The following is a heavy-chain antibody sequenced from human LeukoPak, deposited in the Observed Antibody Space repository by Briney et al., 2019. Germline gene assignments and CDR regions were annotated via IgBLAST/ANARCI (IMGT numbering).Heavy chain of an antibody. D-gene: IGHD3-22*01. CDR3: DY. CDR1: GYTFTSYD. CDR2: INTNTGNP. V-gene: IGHV7-4-1*01. J-gene: IGHJ4*02. Sequence: ASVKVSCKASGYTFTSYDINWVRQAPGQGLEWMGWINTNTGNPTYAQGFTGRFVFSLDTSVSTAYYCARVGLYYYDSSGYYDYWGQGTLVTVSS.